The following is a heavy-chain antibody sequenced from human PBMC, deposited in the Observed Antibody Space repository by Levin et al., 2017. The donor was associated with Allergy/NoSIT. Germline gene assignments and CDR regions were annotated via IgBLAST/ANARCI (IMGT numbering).Heavy chain of an antibody. J-gene: IGHJ4*02. V-gene: IGHV3-48*02. Sequence: GESLKISCAASDFMFSSYSMNWVRQAPGKRLEWVSYISSSRNTIYYADSVKGRFTISRDNAKNSLHLQMNSLRDEDTAVYYCARGYYYDGPAYFDFWGQGTLVTVSS. CDR3: ARGYYYDGPAYFDF. D-gene: IGHD3-22*01. CDR1: DFMFSSYS. CDR2: ISSSRNTI.